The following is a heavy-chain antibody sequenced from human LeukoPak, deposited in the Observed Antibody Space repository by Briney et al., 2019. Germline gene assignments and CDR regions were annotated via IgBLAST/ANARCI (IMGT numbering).Heavy chain of an antibody. Sequence: PGGSLRLSCAASGFTFSSYAMHWVRQAPGKGLDSVAVISYDGSNKYYADSVKGRFTISRDNPKNTLYLQMNSLRAEDTAVYYCARDFDSSGWYQAYWGQGTLVTVSS. V-gene: IGHV3-30*04. CDR2: ISYDGSNK. CDR1: GFTFSSYA. CDR3: ARDFDSSGWYQAY. D-gene: IGHD6-19*01. J-gene: IGHJ4*02.